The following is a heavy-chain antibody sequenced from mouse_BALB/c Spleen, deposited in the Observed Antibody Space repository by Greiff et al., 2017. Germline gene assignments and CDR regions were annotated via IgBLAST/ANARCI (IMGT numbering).Heavy chain of an antibody. CDR3: ARGDYDYDGPDY. Sequence: QVQLKESGAELARPGASVKLSCKASGYTFTSYWMQWVKQRPGQGLEWIGAIYPGDGDTRYTQKFKGKATLTADKSSSTAYMQLSSLASEDSAVYYCARGDYDYDGPDYWGQGTTLTVSS. V-gene: IGHV1-87*01. J-gene: IGHJ2*01. CDR1: GYTFTSYW. CDR2: IYPGDGDT. D-gene: IGHD2-4*01.